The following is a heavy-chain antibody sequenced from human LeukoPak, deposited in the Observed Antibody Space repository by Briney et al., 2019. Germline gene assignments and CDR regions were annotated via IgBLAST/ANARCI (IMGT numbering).Heavy chain of an antibody. J-gene: IGHJ4*02. CDR3: ARGEYYYDNCGYDY. CDR1: GGSFSGYY. Sequence: SETLSLTCAVYGGSFSGYYWYWIRQPPGKGLEWIGEINHSGTTNYNPSLKSRVTISVDTSKNQFSLKLSSVTAADTAVYYCARGEYYYDNCGYDYWGQGTLVTVSS. V-gene: IGHV4-34*01. CDR2: INHSGTT. D-gene: IGHD3-22*01.